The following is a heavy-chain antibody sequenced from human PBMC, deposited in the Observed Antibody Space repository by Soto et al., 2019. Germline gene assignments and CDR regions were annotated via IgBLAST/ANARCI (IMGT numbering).Heavy chain of an antibody. D-gene: IGHD4-17*01. CDR3: ATSPDYGDYVWSGSFDL. CDR1: GGSISSSNW. CDR2: IYYRGRT. J-gene: IGHJ2*01. V-gene: IGHV4-4*02. Sequence: QVQLQESGPGLVKPSGTLSLTCAVSGGSISSSNWWSWVRQPPGKGLEWIGEIYYRGRTNYNPSLKRRVTISVDKAKNQCSLKLSSETAADTAVYYCATSPDYGDYVWSGSFDLWGRGTLVTVSS.